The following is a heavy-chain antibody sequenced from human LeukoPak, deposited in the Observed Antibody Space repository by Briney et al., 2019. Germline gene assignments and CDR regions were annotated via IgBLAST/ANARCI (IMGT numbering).Heavy chain of an antibody. V-gene: IGHV3-30*04. D-gene: IGHD6-25*01. CDR2: MSPDGRNK. Sequence: PGRSLRLSCAASGFTFSSSVIHWVRQAPGKGLEWVAVMSPDGRNKYHADSVKGRFTISRDNSKNTLYLQVNNLRTEDTAVYFCARGGSAWYFDYWGQGTLVTVSS. CDR3: ARGGSAWYFDY. CDR1: GFTFSSSV. J-gene: IGHJ4*02.